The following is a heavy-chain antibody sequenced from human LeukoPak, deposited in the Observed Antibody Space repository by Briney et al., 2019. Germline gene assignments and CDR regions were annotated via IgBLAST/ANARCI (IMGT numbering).Heavy chain of an antibody. Sequence: GGSLRLSCTASGFTFSSYAMNWVRQAPGKGLEWVSGIGAGGTFTYYADSVKGRFTISRDNSRNTLYLQMNSLRVDDTAVYYCAREGLGAAAGTFDYWGQGTLVTVSS. J-gene: IGHJ4*02. CDR3: AREGLGAAAGTFDY. D-gene: IGHD6-13*01. CDR2: IGAGGTFT. V-gene: IGHV3-23*01. CDR1: GFTFSSYA.